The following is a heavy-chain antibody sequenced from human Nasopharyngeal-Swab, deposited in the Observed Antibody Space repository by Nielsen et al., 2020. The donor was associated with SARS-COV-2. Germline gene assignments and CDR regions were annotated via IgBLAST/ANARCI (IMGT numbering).Heavy chain of an antibody. Sequence: SETLSLTCPVSGGSVSNDDWWTWVRQPPGKGLEWIGEIHHSGSANYNPSLKSRVTISVDTSKNQFSLKLSSVTAADTAVYYCARAGVRGLNWFDPWGQGTLVTVSS. CDR3: ARAGVRGLNWFDP. D-gene: IGHD3-10*01. CDR2: IHHSGSA. V-gene: IGHV4-4*02. J-gene: IGHJ5*02. CDR1: GGSVSNDDW.